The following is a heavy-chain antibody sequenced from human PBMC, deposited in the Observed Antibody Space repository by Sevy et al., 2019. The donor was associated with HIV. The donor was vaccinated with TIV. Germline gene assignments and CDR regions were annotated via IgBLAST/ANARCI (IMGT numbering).Heavy chain of an antibody. Sequence: GGSLRLSCAASGFTFSTHAMHWVRQAPGKGLEWVAIISYDGNIEYYPDSVKGRFTISRHDSKNTLYLQMNSLRSEDTALYYCAGDLCYVSTGYLPLFDNWGQGTLVTVSS. V-gene: IGHV3-30-3*01. D-gene: IGHD3-22*01. CDR2: ISYDGNIE. J-gene: IGHJ4*02. CDR3: AGDLCYVSTGYLPLFDN. CDR1: GFTFSTHA.